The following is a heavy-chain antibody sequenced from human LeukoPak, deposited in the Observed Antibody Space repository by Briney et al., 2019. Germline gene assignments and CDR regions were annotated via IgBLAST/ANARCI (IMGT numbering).Heavy chain of an antibody. D-gene: IGHD7-27*01. V-gene: IGHV3-7*01. CDR3: ARDSLGIGYYYMDV. Sequence: GGSLRLSCAASGFTFSSYWMSWVRQAPGKGLEWVANIKQDGSEKYYVDSVKGRFTISRDNAKNSLYLQMNSLRAEDTAVYYCARDSLGIGYYYMDVWGKGTTVTVSS. CDR2: IKQDGSEK. CDR1: GFTFSSYW. J-gene: IGHJ6*03.